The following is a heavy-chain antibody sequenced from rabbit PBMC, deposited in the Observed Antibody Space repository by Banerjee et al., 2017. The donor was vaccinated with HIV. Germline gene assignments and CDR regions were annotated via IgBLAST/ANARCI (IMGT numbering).Heavy chain of an antibody. CDR3: ARDAYGYAGVAYADYYGMDL. CDR1: GFSFSSSYW. CDR2: IYAGSSGST. J-gene: IGHJ6*01. D-gene: IGHD6-1*01. V-gene: IGHV1S40*01. Sequence: QSLEESGGDLVKPGASLTLTCTASGFSFSSSYWICWVRQAPGKGLEWIACIYAGSSGSTQYASWAKGRFTISKISSTTVTLQMTSLTAADTATYFCARDAYGYAGVAYADYYGMDLWGPGTLVTVS.